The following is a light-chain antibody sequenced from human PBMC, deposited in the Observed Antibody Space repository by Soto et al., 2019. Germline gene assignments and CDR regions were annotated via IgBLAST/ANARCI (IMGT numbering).Light chain of an antibody. CDR3: QQYDNLPFT. CDR1: QDVSNY. V-gene: IGKV1-33*01. J-gene: IGKJ4*01. CDR2: GAS. Sequence: DIQMTQSPSSLSASVGDRVTITCQASQDVSNYLSWYQQKPGKAPKLLIYGASNLETGVPLRFSGSGSGTHFSFTISSLQPADIATYYCQQYDNLPFTFGGGSNVEIK.